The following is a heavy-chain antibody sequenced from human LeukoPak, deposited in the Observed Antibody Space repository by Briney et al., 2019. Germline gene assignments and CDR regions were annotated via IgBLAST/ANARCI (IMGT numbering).Heavy chain of an antibody. V-gene: IGHV3-66*02. J-gene: IGHJ5*02. CDR2: IYSGGST. Sequence: GGSLRLSCTASGFTVSSNYMSWVRQAPGKGLEWVSVIYSGGSTYYADSVKGRFTISRDNSKNTLYLQMNSLRAEDTAVYYCARGSDFWSGYYPYNWFDPWGQGTLVTVSS. CDR1: GFTVSSNY. CDR3: ARGSDFWSGYYPYNWFDP. D-gene: IGHD3-3*01.